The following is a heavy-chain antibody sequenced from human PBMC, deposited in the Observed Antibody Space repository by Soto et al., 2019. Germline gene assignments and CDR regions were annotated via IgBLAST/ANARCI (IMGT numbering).Heavy chain of an antibody. CDR3: ARADGYNFDTWFDP. J-gene: IGHJ5*02. Sequence: GASVKVSCKTSGYTFRSYAMRCVRQAPGQRLEWMGWINTGTGHTKYSQKMQGRVTLTSDASAHTAYMELSRLTSEDTAVYYCARADGYNFDTWFDPWGQGTLVTVSS. V-gene: IGHV1-3*04. CDR2: INTGTGHT. CDR1: GYTFRSYA. D-gene: IGHD1-1*01.